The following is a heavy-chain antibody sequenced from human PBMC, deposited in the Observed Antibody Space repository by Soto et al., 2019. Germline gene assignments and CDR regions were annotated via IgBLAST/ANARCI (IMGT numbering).Heavy chain of an antibody. Sequence: GASVKVSCKASGGTFSSYAISWVRQAPGQGLEWMGGIIPIFGTANYAQKFQGRVTITADKSTSTAYMELSSLRSEDTAVYYCARALTIFSRQGWFDPWGQGTLVTVSS. CDR3: ARALTIFSRQGWFDP. V-gene: IGHV1-69*06. CDR2: IIPIFGTA. CDR1: GGTFSSYA. J-gene: IGHJ5*02. D-gene: IGHD3-9*01.